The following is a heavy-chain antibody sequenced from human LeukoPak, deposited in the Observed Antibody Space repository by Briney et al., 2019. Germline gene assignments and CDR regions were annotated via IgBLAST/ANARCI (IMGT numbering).Heavy chain of an antibody. Sequence: GGSLRLSCAASGFTFSSYAMSWVRQAPGKGLEWVSAISGSGGSTYYADSVKGRFTISRDNSKNTLYLQMNSLRAEDTAVYYCAKVGGIAVATYYYMDVWGKGTTVTVSS. CDR2: ISGSGGST. V-gene: IGHV3-23*01. CDR1: GFTFSSYA. CDR3: AKVGGIAVATYYYMDV. J-gene: IGHJ6*03. D-gene: IGHD6-19*01.